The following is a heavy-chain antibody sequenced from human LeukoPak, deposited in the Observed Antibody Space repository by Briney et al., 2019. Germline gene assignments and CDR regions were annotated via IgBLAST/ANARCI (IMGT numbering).Heavy chain of an antibody. CDR3: ARPEYSSSLYWYFDL. CDR2: ISSSSSYI. V-gene: IGHV3-21*01. CDR1: VFTFSSYS. J-gene: IGHJ2*01. Sequence: GSLRLSCAASVFTFSSYSMNWVRQAPGKGLGWVSSISSSSSYIYYADSVKGRFTISRDNAKNSLYLQMNSLRAEDTAVYYCARPEYSSSLYWYFDLWGRGTLVTVSS. D-gene: IGHD6-6*01.